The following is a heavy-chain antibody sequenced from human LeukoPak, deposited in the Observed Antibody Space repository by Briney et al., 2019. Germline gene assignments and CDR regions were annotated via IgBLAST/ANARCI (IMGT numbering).Heavy chain of an antibody. V-gene: IGHV3-23*01. CDR1: GFTFSSYA. CDR3: VKSEDNYGSGVIPFDY. J-gene: IGHJ4*02. Sequence: GESLRPSCAASGFTFSSYAMSWVRQAPGKGLEWVSAISGSGGSTYYADSVKGRFTISRDNSKNTLYLQMNSLRAEDTAVYYCVKSEDNYGSGVIPFDYWGQGTLVTVSS. CDR2: ISGSGGST. D-gene: IGHD3-10*01.